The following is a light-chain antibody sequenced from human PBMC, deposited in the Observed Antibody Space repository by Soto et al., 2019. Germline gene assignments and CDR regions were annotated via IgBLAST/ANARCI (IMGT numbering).Light chain of an antibody. J-gene: IGKJ1*01. CDR3: QQYDNWPQT. Sequence: EIVVMQSPATLSVSPGETGSLSCMALQSAGNFLAWYQQKPGQAPRLLVYYISTRATGIPARFSGSGSGTEFTLTISSLQSEDLEVYYCQQYDNWPQTFGQGTKVDIK. CDR1: QSAGNF. V-gene: IGKV3D-15*01. CDR2: YIS.